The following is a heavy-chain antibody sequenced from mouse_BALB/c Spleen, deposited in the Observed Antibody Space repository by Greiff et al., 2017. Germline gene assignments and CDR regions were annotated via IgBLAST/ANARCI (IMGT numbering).Heavy chain of an antibody. CDR2: IWRGGST. Sequence: QVQLQQSGPSLVQPSQSLSITCTVSGFSLTSYGVHWVRQSPGKGLEWLGVIWRGGSTDYNAAFMSRLSITKDNSKSQVFFKMNSLQADDTAIYYCAKNLYYDYDVAYWGQGTLVTVSA. CDR1: GFSLTSYG. V-gene: IGHV2-5-1*01. D-gene: IGHD2-4*01. J-gene: IGHJ3*01. CDR3: AKNLYYDYDVAY.